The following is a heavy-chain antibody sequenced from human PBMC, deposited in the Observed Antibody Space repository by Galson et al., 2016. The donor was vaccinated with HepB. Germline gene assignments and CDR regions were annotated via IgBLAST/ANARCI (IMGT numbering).Heavy chain of an antibody. Sequence: SLRLSCAASGFTFGYYAMNWVRQAPGKGLEWVTLITSSADNTYYADSVKGRFTVSRDNSKNTAYLQMNSLRAEDTAVYYCAAGGYYYYASSDHSSERAFDVWGQGTMVTVSS. CDR1: GFTFGYYA. CDR3: AAGGYYYYASSDHSSERAFDV. V-gene: IGHV3-23*01. J-gene: IGHJ3*01. D-gene: IGHD3-22*01. CDR2: ITSSADNT.